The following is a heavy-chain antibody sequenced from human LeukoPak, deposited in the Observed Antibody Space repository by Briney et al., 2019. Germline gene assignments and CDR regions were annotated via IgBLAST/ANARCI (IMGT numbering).Heavy chain of an antibody. V-gene: IGHV4-39*01. Sequence: TSETLSLTCTVSGGSISSSSYYWGWIRQPPGKGLEWIGSIYYSGSTYYNPSLKSRVTISVDTSKNQFSLKLSSVTAADTAVYYCARLPLVPKSAQRNTGGGDCCYHMDVWGKGTTVTVSS. CDR2: IYYSGST. D-gene: IGHD2-21*01. CDR1: GGSISSSSYY. J-gene: IGHJ6*03. CDR3: ARLPLVPKSAQRNTGGGDCCYHMDV.